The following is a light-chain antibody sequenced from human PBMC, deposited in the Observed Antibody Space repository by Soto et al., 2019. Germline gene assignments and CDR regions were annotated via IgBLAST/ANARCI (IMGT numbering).Light chain of an antibody. CDR3: QQYGSSPPYT. J-gene: IGKJ2*01. Sequence: EIVLTQSPGTLSLSPGERATLSCRASQSVSSAWLAWYQQKPGQAPRLLIYGASSRATGIPDRFSGSGSGTDFTLTISRLEPEDFAVYYCQQYGSSPPYTFGQATKLEIK. V-gene: IGKV3-20*01. CDR1: QSVSSAW. CDR2: GAS.